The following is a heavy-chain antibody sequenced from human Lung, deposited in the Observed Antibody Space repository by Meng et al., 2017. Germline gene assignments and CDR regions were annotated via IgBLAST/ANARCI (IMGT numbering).Heavy chain of an antibody. J-gene: IGHJ4*01. CDR2: IVPDGSGT. Sequence: GESLKISCVASGFTFSSHWMHWVRQAPGKGLVGVSRIVPDGSGTDFADSVKGRFTISRDNAKNTLYLQMNSLRVEDTAIYYCARSGYSNGYAYWGHGNQV. CDR3: ARSGYSNGYAY. D-gene: IGHD5-18*01. CDR1: GFTFSSHW. V-gene: IGHV3-74*01.